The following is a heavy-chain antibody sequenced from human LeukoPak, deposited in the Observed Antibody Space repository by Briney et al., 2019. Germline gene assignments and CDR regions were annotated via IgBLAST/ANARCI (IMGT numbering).Heavy chain of an antibody. CDR1: GYPFSSYY. J-gene: IGHJ4*02. V-gene: IGHV1-46*01. CDR2: INLSGSIT. Sequence: ASVKLSCKASGYPFSSYYMHWFRQAPGHRPGWMGVINLSGSITSNKQKFQGRVTMTRDTSTGTVYMELSSLRSEDTAVYYCARRGETAVVPAATFFDYWGQGTLVTVSS. D-gene: IGHD2-2*01. CDR3: ARRGETAVVPAATFFDY.